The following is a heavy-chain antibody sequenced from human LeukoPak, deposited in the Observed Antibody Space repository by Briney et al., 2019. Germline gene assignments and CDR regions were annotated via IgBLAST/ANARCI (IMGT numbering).Heavy chain of an antibody. CDR1: GGSISSGDYY. J-gene: IGHJ4*02. Sequence: SETLSLTCTVSGGSISSGDYYWSWIRQPPGKGLEWIGYIYYSGSTNYNPSLKSRVTISVDTSKNQFSLKLSSVTAADTAVYYCARGHDSSGYYYLSYWGQGTLVTVSS. D-gene: IGHD3-22*01. CDR3: ARGHDSSGYYYLSY. CDR2: IYYSGST. V-gene: IGHV4-61*08.